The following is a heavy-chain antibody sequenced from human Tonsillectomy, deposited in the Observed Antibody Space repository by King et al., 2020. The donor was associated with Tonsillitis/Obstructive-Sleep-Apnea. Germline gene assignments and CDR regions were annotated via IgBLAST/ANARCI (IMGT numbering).Heavy chain of an antibody. Sequence: VQLVESGGGLVKPGRSLRLSCTASGFTFGVYAMSWFRQAPGKGLEWVGFIRSKAYGGTTEYAASVKGRFTISRDDSKSIAYLQMNSLKTEDTAVYYCTRVRDIVVVPAALDYWGQGTLVTVSS. D-gene: IGHD2-2*01. V-gene: IGHV3-49*05. CDR1: GFTFGVYA. CDR3: TRVRDIVVVPAALDY. J-gene: IGHJ4*02. CDR2: IRSKAYGGTT.